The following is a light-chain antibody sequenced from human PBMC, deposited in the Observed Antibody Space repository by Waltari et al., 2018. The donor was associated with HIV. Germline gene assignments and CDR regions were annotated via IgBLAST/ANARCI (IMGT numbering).Light chain of an antibody. Sequence: GERATINCKSSQSVLFNSNNKNYLAWYQQKPGQSPTLLIYWASTREFGVPDRFSGSGSGTDFTLTISSLQAEDVALYYCQQYYSTPWTFGQGTKVEIK. J-gene: IGKJ1*01. CDR1: QSVLFNSNNKNY. CDR2: WAS. CDR3: QQYYSTPWT. V-gene: IGKV4-1*01.